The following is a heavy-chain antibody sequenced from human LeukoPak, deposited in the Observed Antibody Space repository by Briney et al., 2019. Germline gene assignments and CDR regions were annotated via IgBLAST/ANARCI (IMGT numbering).Heavy chain of an antibody. CDR1: GCSFTSYW. V-gene: IGHV5-51*01. D-gene: IGHD3-22*01. J-gene: IGHJ4*02. CDR2: IYPGDSDT. CDR3: ARLNYYDSSGYYYFDY. Sequence: GESLKISCKGSGCSFTSYWIGWVRQMPGKGLEWMGIIYPGDSDTRYSPSFQGQVTISADKSISTAYLQWSSLKASDTAMYYCARLNYYDSSGYYYFDYWGQGTLVTVSS.